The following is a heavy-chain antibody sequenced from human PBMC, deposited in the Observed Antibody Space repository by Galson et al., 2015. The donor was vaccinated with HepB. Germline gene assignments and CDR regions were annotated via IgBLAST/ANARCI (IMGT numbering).Heavy chain of an antibody. Sequence: SLRLSCAASGFDFDDYAMHWVRQAPGKGLEWVSGISGNSGELGYADSVKGRFIISRDNTKNSLYLQMNSLRTEDTALYYCAKLVWEDDGFDVWGQGTMVTVS. CDR3: AKLVWEDDGFDV. D-gene: IGHD3-16*01. J-gene: IGHJ3*01. CDR2: ISGNSGEL. CDR1: GFDFDDYA. V-gene: IGHV3-9*01.